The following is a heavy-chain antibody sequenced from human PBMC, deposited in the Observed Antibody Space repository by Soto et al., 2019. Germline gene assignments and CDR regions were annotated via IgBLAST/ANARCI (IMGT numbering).Heavy chain of an antibody. CDR2: ILGSGDST. V-gene: IGHV3-23*01. J-gene: IGHJ5*01. CDR1: RFTFRNFA. D-gene: IGHD1-26*01. CDR3: PKENPVGAPPAWFAS. Sequence: GGSLKISSASSRFTFRNFAMSWVRKAPGQGLEWVSSILGSGDSTYYADSVKGRFSISKDNSKNTLYLQMNSLRAEDTAIYYCPKENPVGAPPAWFASGGKGPLVTVS.